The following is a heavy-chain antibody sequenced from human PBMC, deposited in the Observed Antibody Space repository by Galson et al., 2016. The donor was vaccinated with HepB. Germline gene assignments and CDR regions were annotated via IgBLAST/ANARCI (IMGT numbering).Heavy chain of an antibody. CDR1: GFTFSSYA. J-gene: IGHJ5*02. CDR3: TTDRLRSMTWFNP. D-gene: IGHD2/OR15-2a*01. CDR2: VSGSGGST. V-gene: IGHV3-23*01. Sequence: SLRLSCAGSGFTFSSYAMSWVSQAPGKGLEWVSGVSGSGGSTYYADSVKGRFTISRDNSKNTLYLQMNSLKIEDTAVYFCTTDRLRSMTWFNPWGRGTLVTVSS.